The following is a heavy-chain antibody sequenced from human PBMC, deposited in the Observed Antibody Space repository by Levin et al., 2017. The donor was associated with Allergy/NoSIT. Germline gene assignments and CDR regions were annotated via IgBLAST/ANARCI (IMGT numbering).Heavy chain of an antibody. CDR3: ARDHGDYDSSGYYFDY. CDR2: IYHSGST. Sequence: PSETLSLTCAVSGGSISSSNWWSWVRQAPGKGLEWIGEIYHSGSTNYNPSLESRVTISVDKSKKQFSLKLSSVTAADTAVYYCARDHGDYDSSGYYFDYWGQGTLVTVSS. CDR1: GGSISSSNW. D-gene: IGHD3-22*01. V-gene: IGHV4-4*02. J-gene: IGHJ4*02.